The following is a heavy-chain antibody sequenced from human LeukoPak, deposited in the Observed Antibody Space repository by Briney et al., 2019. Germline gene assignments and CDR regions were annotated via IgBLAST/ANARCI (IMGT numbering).Heavy chain of an antibody. D-gene: IGHD3-10*01. CDR3: ARDLRDYYGSGSYLWVNGMDV. CDR2: ISRDSDIR. Sequence: QPGGSLTLSCAASGFIFGRDSMNWVRQAPGRGLEWISYISRDSDIRYYADSVRGRFTISRDNSKNTLYLQMNSLRAEDTAVYYCARDLRDYYGSGSYLWVNGMDVWGQGTTVTVSS. J-gene: IGHJ6*02. CDR1: GFIFGRDS. V-gene: IGHV3-48*01.